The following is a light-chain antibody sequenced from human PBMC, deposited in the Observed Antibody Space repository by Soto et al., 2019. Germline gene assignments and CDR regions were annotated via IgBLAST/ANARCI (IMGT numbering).Light chain of an antibody. Sequence: IQLTQSPSSLSASVGYRVTITCRASQDISSFLAWYQQKPGKAPKLLIFAASTLQSGVPSRFSGSGSGTDFTLTISSLQPEDFATYYCQQTESYPSTFGGGTKVDIK. CDR1: QDISSF. V-gene: IGKV1-9*01. CDR2: AAS. J-gene: IGKJ4*01. CDR3: QQTESYPST.